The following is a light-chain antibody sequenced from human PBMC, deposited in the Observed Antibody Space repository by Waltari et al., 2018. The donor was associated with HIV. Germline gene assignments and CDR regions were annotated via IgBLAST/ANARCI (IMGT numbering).Light chain of an antibody. CDR3: QQYISYPFT. CDR2: RAS. Sequence: DIQMTQSPSSLSASVGDRVTITCRASESVSSSLAWYQQKPGIAPNLPIYRASTFESGVPSRFSGSGSGTEFTLTISSLQPDDFATYYCQQYISYPFTFCGGTKVEIK. J-gene: IGKJ4*01. V-gene: IGKV1-5*03. CDR1: ESVSSS.